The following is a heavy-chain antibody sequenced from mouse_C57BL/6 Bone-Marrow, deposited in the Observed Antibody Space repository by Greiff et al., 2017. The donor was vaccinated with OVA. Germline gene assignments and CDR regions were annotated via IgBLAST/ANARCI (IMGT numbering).Heavy chain of an antibody. CDR1: GFSLTSYG. V-gene: IGHV2-2*01. CDR2: IWSGGST. D-gene: IGHD2-2*01. J-gene: IGHJ1*03. CDR3: ARSGLRNWYFDV. Sequence: VQLQQSGPGLVQPSQSLSITCTVSGFSLTSYGVHWVRQSPGKGLEWLGVIWSGGSTDYNAAFISRLSISKDNSKSQVFFKMNSLQADDTAIYYCARSGLRNWYFDVWGTRTTVTVSS.